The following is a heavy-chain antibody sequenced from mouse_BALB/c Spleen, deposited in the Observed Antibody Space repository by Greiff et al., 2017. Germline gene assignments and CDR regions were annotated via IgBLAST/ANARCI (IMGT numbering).Heavy chain of an antibody. D-gene: IGHD2-14*01. Sequence: VHVKQSGAELVKPGASVKLSCTASGFNIKDTYMHWVKQRPEQGLEWIGRIDPANGNTKYDPKFQGKATITADTSSNTAYLQLSSLTSEDTAVYYCARDYYRYEDWFAYWGQGTLVTVSA. CDR2: IDPANGNT. V-gene: IGHV14-3*02. J-gene: IGHJ3*01. CDR1: GFNIKDTY. CDR3: ARDYYRYEDWFAY.